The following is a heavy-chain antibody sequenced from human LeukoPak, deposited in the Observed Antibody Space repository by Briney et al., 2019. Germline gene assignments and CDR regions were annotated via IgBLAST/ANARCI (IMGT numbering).Heavy chain of an antibody. CDR1: GYSISSGYY. D-gene: IGHD4-17*01. CDR3: ATYGGLRGGVY. V-gene: IGHV4-38-2*02. Sequence: PSETLSLTCTVSGYSISSGYYWGWIRQPPEKGLEWIGSIYHSGSTYYNPSLKSRVTISVDTSKNQFSLKLSSVTAADTAVYYCATYGGLRGGVYWGQGTLVTVSS. CDR2: IYHSGST. J-gene: IGHJ4*02.